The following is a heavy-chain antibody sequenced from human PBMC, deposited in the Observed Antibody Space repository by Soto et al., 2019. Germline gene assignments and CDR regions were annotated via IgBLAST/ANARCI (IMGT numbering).Heavy chain of an antibody. CDR1: GFTFSSYE. J-gene: IGHJ4*02. V-gene: IGHV3-48*03. CDR2: ISSSGSTI. CDR3: AREAPVGATTVLDY. Sequence: GSLRLSCAASGFTFSSYEMNWVRQAPGKGLEWVSYISSSGSTIYYADSVKGRFTISRDNAKNSLYLQMNSLRAEDTAVYYCAREAPVGATTVLDYWGQGTLVTVSS. D-gene: IGHD1-26*01.